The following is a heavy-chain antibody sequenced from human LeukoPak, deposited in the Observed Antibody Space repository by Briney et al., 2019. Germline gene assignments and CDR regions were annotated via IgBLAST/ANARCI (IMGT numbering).Heavy chain of an antibody. Sequence: GASVKVSCKASGGTFSSYAISWVRQAPGQGLEWMGGIIPIFGTANYAQKFQGRVTITADESTSTAYMELSSLRSEDTAVYYCARDAQLYAGDDSSGYFDYWGQGTLVTVSS. D-gene: IGHD3-22*01. CDR3: ARDAQLYAGDDSSGYFDY. CDR1: GGTFSSYA. J-gene: IGHJ4*02. V-gene: IGHV1-69*13. CDR2: IIPIFGTA.